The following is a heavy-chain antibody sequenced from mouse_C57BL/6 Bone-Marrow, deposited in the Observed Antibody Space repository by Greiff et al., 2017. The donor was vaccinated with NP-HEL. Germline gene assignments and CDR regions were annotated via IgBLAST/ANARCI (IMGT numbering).Heavy chain of an antibody. J-gene: IGHJ3*01. CDR3: ASPYDYDVAWFAY. Sequence: DVMLVESGGDLVKPGGSLKLSCAASGFTFSSYGMSWVRQTPDKRLEWVATISSCGSYTYYPDSVKGRFTISRDNAKNTLYLQMSSLKSEDTAMYYCASPYDYDVAWFAYWGQGTLVTVSA. CDR2: ISSCGSYT. V-gene: IGHV5-6*02. D-gene: IGHD2-4*01. CDR1: GFTFSSYG.